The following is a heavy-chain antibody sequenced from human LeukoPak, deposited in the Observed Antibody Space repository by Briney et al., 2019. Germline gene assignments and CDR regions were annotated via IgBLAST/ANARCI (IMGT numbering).Heavy chain of an antibody. V-gene: IGHV3-30*03. CDR3: ARDKSGWYPPPSDY. J-gene: IGHJ4*02. Sequence: PGGSLRLSCAASGFTFSSYGMHWVRQAPGKGLEWVAVISYDGSNKYYADSVKGRFTISRDNAKNSLYLQMNSLRAEDTAVYYCARDKSGWYPPPSDYWGQGTLVTVSS. D-gene: IGHD6-19*01. CDR1: GFTFSSYG. CDR2: ISYDGSNK.